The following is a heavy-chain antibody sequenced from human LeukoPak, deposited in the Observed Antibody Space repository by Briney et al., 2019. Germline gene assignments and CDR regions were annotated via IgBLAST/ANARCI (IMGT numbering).Heavy chain of an antibody. D-gene: IGHD3-10*01. CDR2: IYYSGNT. CDR3: ARNYRMRAFDI. Sequence: PSETLSLTCAVYGGSFSGYYWSWIRQPPGKGLEWIGSIYYSGNTYCNPSLKSRVTISVDTSKNQFSLRLSSVTAADTAVYYCARNYRMRAFDIWGQGTMVTVSS. CDR1: GGSFSGYY. V-gene: IGHV4-34*01. J-gene: IGHJ3*02.